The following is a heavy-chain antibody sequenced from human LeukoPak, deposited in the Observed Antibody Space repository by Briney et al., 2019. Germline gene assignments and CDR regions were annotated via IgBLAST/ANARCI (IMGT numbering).Heavy chain of an antibody. V-gene: IGHV4-39*01. D-gene: IGHD3-22*01. Sequence: SETLSLTCTVSGGSISSSYYYWGWIRQPPGKGLEWIGSIYYSGSTYYNPSLKSRVTIYVDTSKNQFSLKLSSVTAADTAVYYCARQGVYYDSSGYYYAFDYWGQGTLVTVSS. CDR3: ARQGVYYDSSGYYYAFDY. CDR1: GGSISSSYYY. J-gene: IGHJ4*02. CDR2: IYYSGST.